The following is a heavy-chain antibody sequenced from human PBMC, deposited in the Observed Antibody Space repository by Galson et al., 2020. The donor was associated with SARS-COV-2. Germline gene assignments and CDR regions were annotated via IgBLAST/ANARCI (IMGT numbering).Heavy chain of an antibody. V-gene: IGHV3-33*06. J-gene: IGHJ6*03. CDR3: AKELVTMVRGVISNYYYYDMDV. CDR2: IWYDGSNK. D-gene: IGHD3-10*01. Sequence: GGSLRLSCAASGFTFSSYGMHWVRQAPGKGLEWVAVIWYDGSNKYYADSVKGRFTISRDNSKNTLYLQMNSLRAEDTAVYYCAKELVTMVRGVISNYYYYDMDVWGKGTTVTVSS. CDR1: GFTFSSYG.